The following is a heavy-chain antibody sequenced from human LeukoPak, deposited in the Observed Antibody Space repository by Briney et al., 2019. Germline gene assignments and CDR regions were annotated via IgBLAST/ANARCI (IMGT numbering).Heavy chain of an antibody. Sequence: GGSLRLSCAASGFTFSSYDMHWVRQATGKGLEWVSAIGTAGDTYFPGSVKGRFTISRENAKNSLYLQMNSLRAEDTAVYYCSRLIAAAGNGGFYFDYWGQGTLVTVSS. J-gene: IGHJ4*02. CDR1: GFTFSSYD. CDR2: IGTAGDT. V-gene: IGHV3-13*01. D-gene: IGHD6-13*01. CDR3: SRLIAAAGNGGFYFDY.